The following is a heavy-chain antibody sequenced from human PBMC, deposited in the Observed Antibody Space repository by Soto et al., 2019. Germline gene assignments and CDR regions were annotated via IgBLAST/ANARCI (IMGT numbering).Heavy chain of an antibody. CDR1: GYTFTSYG. J-gene: IGHJ4*02. D-gene: IGHD2-2*01. CDR3: ARNSRARLVVVPAAIFDC. V-gene: IGHV1-18*04. CDR2: ISAYNGNT. Sequence: ASVKVSCKASGYTFTSYGISWVRQAPGQGLEWMGWISAYNGNTNYAQKLQGRATMATDTSTRTAYMELRSLRSDDTAVYYCARNSRARLVVVPAAIFDCWGEGTLVTVSS.